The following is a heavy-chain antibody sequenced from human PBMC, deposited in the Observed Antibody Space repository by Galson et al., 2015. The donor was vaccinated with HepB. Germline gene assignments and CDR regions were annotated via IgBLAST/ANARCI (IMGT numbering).Heavy chain of an antibody. D-gene: IGHD3-10*01. J-gene: IGHJ4*02. CDR2: ISGSGTTI. V-gene: IGHV3-48*01. CDR1: GFTFSLYA. CDR3: ARDSDSGSGSYYSPLDS. Sequence: SLRLSCAASGFTFSLYAMNWVRQTGQGLEWLSYISGSGTTIYYADSMKGRFIISRDNAKNSLYLQMNSLRAEDTAVYFCARDSDSGSGSYYSPLDSWGQGTLVTVSS.